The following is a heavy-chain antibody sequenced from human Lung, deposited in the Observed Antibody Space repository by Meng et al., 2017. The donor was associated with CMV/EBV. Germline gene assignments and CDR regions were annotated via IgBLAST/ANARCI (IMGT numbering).Heavy chain of an antibody. Sequence: ASVXVSXKASGYTFTGYYIHWVRQAPGQGLEWMGWISPNSGGTHFAQKFQGRVTMTRDTSISTAYMELTRLRSDDTAVYYCARPYYYESNGYYSIHVFDIWGQGTXVTV. CDR2: ISPNSGGT. CDR3: ARPYYYESNGYYSIHVFDI. D-gene: IGHD3-22*01. J-gene: IGHJ3*02. V-gene: IGHV1-2*02. CDR1: GYTFTGYY.